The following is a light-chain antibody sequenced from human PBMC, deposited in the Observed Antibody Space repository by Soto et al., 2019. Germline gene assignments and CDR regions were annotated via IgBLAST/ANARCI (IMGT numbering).Light chain of an antibody. Sequence: QSALTQPASVSGSPGQSITISCTGTSVGGYNYVSWYQQHPGKAPKLMIYEVSNRPSGVSNRFSGSKSGNTASLTISGLQAEDEADYYCSSYTSSSPLHWVFGGGTKLTVL. J-gene: IGLJ3*02. CDR1: SVGGYNY. CDR2: EVS. CDR3: SSYTSSSPLHWV. V-gene: IGLV2-14*01.